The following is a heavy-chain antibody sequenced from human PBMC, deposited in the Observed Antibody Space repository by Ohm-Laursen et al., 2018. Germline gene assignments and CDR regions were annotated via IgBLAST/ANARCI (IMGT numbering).Heavy chain of an antibody. V-gene: IGHV1-8*02. CDR2: MNPNSGNT. Sequence: SSVKVSCKASGYTFTNYYMHWVRQAPGQGLEWMGWMNPNSGNTGYAQKFQGRVTMTRNTSISTAYMELSSLRSEDTALYYCAKVEGYAGAHWGQGTLVTVSS. CDR1: GYTFTNYY. J-gene: IGHJ4*02. D-gene: IGHD3-16*01. CDR3: AKVEGYAGAH.